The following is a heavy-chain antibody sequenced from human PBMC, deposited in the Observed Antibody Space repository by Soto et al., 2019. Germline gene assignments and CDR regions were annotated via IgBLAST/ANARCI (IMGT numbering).Heavy chain of an antibody. V-gene: IGHV4-31*03. Sequence: SETLSLTCTVSGGSISSGGYYWSWIRQHPGKGLEWIGYIYYSGSTYYNPSLKSRVTISVDTSKNQFSLKLSSVTAADTAVYYCASLDYDYVWGTTDVMDVWGQGTTVTVSS. CDR2: IYYSGST. CDR1: GGSISSGGYY. CDR3: ASLDYDYVWGTTDVMDV. J-gene: IGHJ6*02. D-gene: IGHD3-16*01.